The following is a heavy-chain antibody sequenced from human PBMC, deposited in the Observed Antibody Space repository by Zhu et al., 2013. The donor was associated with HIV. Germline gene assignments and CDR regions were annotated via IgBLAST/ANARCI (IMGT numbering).Heavy chain of an antibody. CDR2: INPNSGGT. D-gene: IGHD4-17*01. CDR3: AREGLTTVTDPPFDY. CDR1: GYTFTGYY. V-gene: IGHV1-2*02. J-gene: IGHJ4*02. Sequence: QVQLVQSGAEVKKPGASVKVSCKASGYTFTGYYMHWVRQAPGQGLEWMGWINPNSGGTNYAQKFQGRVTMTRDTSISTAYMELSRLRSDDTAVYYCAREGLTTVTDPPFDYWGQGTLVTVSS.